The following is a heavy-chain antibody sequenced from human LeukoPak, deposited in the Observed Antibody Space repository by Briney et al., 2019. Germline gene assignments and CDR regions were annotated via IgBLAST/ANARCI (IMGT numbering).Heavy chain of an antibody. J-gene: IGHJ5*02. CDR1: GGSISSSSYY. CDR2: IYYSGST. Sequence: SETLSLTCTVSGGSISSSSYYWGWIRQPPGKGLEWIGSIYYSGSTYYNPSLKSRVTISVDTSKNQFSLKLSSVTAADTAVYYCARPVLSHYNWFDPWGQGTLVTVSS. CDR3: ARPVLSHYNWFDP. V-gene: IGHV4-39*01.